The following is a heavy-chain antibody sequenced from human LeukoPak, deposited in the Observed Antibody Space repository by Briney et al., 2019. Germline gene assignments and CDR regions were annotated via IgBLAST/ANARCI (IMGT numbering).Heavy chain of an antibody. J-gene: IGHJ4*02. D-gene: IGHD6-19*01. CDR1: GFTFGNYA. V-gene: IGHV3-23*01. Sequence: PGGSLRLSCVGSGFTFGNYAMNWVRQAPGKGLEWVSGFSAAGTYYADSVKGRFTTSRDDSKNTIYLQMNSLTAEDTGVYYCAKDRVRDNGWDIDYWGQGTLVTVSS. CDR2: FSAAGT. CDR3: AKDRVRDNGWDIDY.